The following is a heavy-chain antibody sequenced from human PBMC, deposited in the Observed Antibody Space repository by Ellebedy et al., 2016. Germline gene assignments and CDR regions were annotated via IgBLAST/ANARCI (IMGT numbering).Heavy chain of an antibody. CDR3: ARDVSSSGWYDSLRIDH. CDR1: GFIFNDHA. CDR2: ISYDGSNK. D-gene: IGHD6-19*01. J-gene: IGHJ4*02. V-gene: IGHV3-30*03. Sequence: GESLKISXAASGFIFNDHALHWFRQAVGKGLEWVAVISYDGSNKYYGDSVKGRFTISRDNSKKTVDLQMNSPQPEDAAVYYCARDVSSSGWYDSLRIDHWGQGTAVTASP.